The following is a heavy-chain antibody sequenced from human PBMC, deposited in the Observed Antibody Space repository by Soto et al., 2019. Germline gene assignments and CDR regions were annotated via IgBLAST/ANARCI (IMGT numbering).Heavy chain of an antibody. Sequence: QVQLQESGPGLVKPSQTLSLTCTVSGGSISSGGYYWSWIRQHPGKGREWIGYIYYSGSTYYNPSLKSRVTISVDTSKNQFSLKLSSVTAADTAVYYCARSPLIAAAGSNYYYGMDVWGQGTTVTVSS. J-gene: IGHJ6*02. V-gene: IGHV4-31*03. CDR2: IYYSGST. D-gene: IGHD6-13*01. CDR1: GGSISSGGYY. CDR3: ARSPLIAAAGSNYYYGMDV.